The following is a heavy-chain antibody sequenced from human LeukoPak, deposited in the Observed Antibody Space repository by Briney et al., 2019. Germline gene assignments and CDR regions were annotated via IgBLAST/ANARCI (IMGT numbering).Heavy chain of an antibody. V-gene: IGHV3-21*01. J-gene: IGHJ4*02. CDR1: GFTFNRYI. CDR2: ISSSHIDL. D-gene: IGHD3-9*01. Sequence: GGSLRLSCAASGFTFNRYIMHWVRQAPGKGLEWVSSISSSHIDLKYADSVKGRFTISRNNARNSLSLQMNSLGVDDTATCYCAREHDVLTGGLDYWGQGTLVTVSS. CDR3: AREHDVLTGGLDY.